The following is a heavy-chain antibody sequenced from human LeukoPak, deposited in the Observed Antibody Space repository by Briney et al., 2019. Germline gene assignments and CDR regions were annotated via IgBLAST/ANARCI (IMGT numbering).Heavy chain of an antibody. Sequence: SETLSLTCTVSGYSISSGYYWGWIRQPPGKGLEWIGSIYHSGSIYYNPSLKSRVTISVDTSKNQFSLKLSSVTAADTAVYYCARTRARSPYYYYYMDVWGKGTTVTVSS. CDR2: IYHSGSI. CDR1: GYSISSGYY. V-gene: IGHV4-38-2*02. J-gene: IGHJ6*03. D-gene: IGHD2-15*01. CDR3: ARTRARSPYYYYYMDV.